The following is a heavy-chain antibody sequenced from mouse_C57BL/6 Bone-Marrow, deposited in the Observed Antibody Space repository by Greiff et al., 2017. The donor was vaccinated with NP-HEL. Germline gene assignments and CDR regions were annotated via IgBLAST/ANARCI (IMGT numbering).Heavy chain of an antibody. CDR1: GFTFSDYY. J-gene: IGHJ4*01. CDR3: ARHRNLYYYAMDY. D-gene: IGHD2-1*01. Sequence: DVKLVESGGGLVQPGGSLKLSCAASGFTFSDYYMYWVRQTPEKRLEWVAYISNGGGSTYYPDTVKGRFTISRDNAKNTLYLQMSRLKSEDTAMYYCARHRNLYYYAMDYWGQGTSVTVSS. CDR2: ISNGGGST. V-gene: IGHV5-12*01.